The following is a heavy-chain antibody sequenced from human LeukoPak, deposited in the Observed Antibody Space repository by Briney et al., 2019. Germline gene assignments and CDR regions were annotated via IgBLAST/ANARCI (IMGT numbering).Heavy chain of an antibody. V-gene: IGHV3-21*01. J-gene: IGHJ6*02. D-gene: IGHD3-10*01. CDR2: ISSSSSDI. CDR3: ARFGELFTDDFYYGMDV. Sequence: GGSLRLSFAASGFTFSSYSMNWVRQAPGKGLEWVSSISSSSSDIYYADSMKGRFTISRDNAKSSLYLQMNSLRAEDTAVYYCARFGELFTDDFYYGMDVWGQGTTVTVSS. CDR1: GFTFSSYS.